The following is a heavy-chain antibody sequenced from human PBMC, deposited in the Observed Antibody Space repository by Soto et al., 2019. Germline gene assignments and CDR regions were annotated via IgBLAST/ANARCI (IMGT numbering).Heavy chain of an antibody. D-gene: IGHD2-21*01. CDR2: IYVTGAV. V-gene: IGHV4-31*03. J-gene: IGHJ5*02. Sequence: QVRLQESGPGLVKPSETLSLTCSVSGAALNSGNYYWSWIRQVPGKGLEWIGHIYVTGAVDSNPSLRDRITSSQVPSERQFSLNLRLLTAEDTAVYYCARLRIATNNYKWFDPWGQGTLVTVSS. CDR3: ARLRIATNNYKWFDP. CDR1: GAALNSGNYY.